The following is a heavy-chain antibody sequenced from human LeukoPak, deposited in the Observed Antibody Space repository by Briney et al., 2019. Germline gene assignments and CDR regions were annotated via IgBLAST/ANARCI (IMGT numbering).Heavy chain of an antibody. J-gene: IGHJ4*02. Sequence: GSLRLSCVASGFSFSDSVIHWVRQAPGKGLEWVAVISHDVKTTYYADSAKGRFTISRDNSRNTVFLQMNRLSAEDTAVYYCAKGATPRLRFFDWFAAPDYWGQGTLVTVSS. CDR1: GFSFSDSV. V-gene: IGHV3-30*04. CDR2: ISHDVKTT. D-gene: IGHD3-9*01. CDR3: AKGATPRLRFFDWFAAPDY.